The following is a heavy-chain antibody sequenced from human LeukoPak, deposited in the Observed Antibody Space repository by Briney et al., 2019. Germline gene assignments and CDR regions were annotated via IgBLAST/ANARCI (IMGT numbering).Heavy chain of an antibody. CDR1: GFTFSSHG. J-gene: IGHJ6*03. CDR2: ISSSSGNI. D-gene: IGHD3-16*02. CDR3: ARDRGGIGYYMDV. Sequence: GGSLRLSCVASGFTFSSHGMNWVRQAPGKGLEWVSYISSSSGNIYYADSVKGRFTISRDNAKTSLYLQMNNLRAEDTALYYCARDRGGIGYYMDVWGKGTTVTVSS. V-gene: IGHV3-48*01.